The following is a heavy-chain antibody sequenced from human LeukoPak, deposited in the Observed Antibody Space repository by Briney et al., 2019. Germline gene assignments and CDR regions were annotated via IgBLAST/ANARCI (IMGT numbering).Heavy chain of an antibody. V-gene: IGHV3-13*01. Sequence: GGSLRLSCAASGFTFSSYDMHWVRQATGKGLEWVSAIGTAGDTYYPGSVKGRFTISRENAKNSLYLQMNSLRAGDTAVYYCARGPSKLAFDIWGQGTMVTVSS. J-gene: IGHJ3*02. CDR3: ARGPSKLAFDI. CDR2: IGTAGDT. CDR1: GFTFSSYD.